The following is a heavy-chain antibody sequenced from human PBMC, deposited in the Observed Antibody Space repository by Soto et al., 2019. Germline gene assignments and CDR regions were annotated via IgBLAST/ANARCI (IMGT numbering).Heavy chain of an antibody. CDR1: GFTFSTYE. J-gene: IGHJ6*02. CDR2: ISDSGSTI. V-gene: IGHV3-48*03. Sequence: DVQLVESGGGLVQPGGSLRLSCAASGFTFSTYEMNWVRQAPGKGLEWVSYISDSGSTIYYADSVKGRFAISRDNAKNSLYLQMNSLRAEDTAVYYCARESYLPLYYAFWSGDYGMDVWGQGTTVTVSS. D-gene: IGHD3-3*01. CDR3: ARESYLPLYYAFWSGDYGMDV.